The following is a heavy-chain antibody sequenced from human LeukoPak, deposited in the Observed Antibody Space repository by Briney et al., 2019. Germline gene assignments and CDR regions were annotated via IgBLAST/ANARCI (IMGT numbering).Heavy chain of an antibody. CDR3: ARDLKPYNWKLLSHMDV. Sequence: GASVKVSCKASGYTFTSYYMHWVRQAPGQGLEWMGIINPSGGSTSYAQKFQGRVTMTRDTSTSTVYMELSSLRSEDTAVYYCARDLKPYNWKLLSHMDVWGKGTTVTVSS. CDR1: GYTFTSYY. J-gene: IGHJ6*03. D-gene: IGHD1-20*01. CDR2: INPSGGST. V-gene: IGHV1-46*01.